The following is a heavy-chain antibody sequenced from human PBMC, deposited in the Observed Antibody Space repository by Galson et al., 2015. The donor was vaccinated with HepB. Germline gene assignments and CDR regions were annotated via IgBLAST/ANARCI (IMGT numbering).Heavy chain of an antibody. CDR1: GFTVSSNY. CDR3: ARDQGDDYVNYYYYHGMDV. Sequence: SLRLSCAASGFTVSSNYMSWVRQAPGKGLEWVSAIDSGGRTHYADPVKGRSTISRDNSTNTLYLQVNSLKAEDTAVYYCARDQGDDYVNYYYYHGMDVWGQGTTVTVSS. J-gene: IGHJ6*02. V-gene: IGHV3-66*02. D-gene: IGHD4-17*01. CDR2: IDSGGRT.